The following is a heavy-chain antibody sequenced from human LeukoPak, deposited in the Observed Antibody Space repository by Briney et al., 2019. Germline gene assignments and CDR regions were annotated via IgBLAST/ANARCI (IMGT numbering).Heavy chain of an antibody. V-gene: IGHV4-31*03. Sequence: PSQTLSLTCTVSGGSISSGGYSWSWIRQHPGEGLEWIGYIHYSGITYYNPSLKSRVTISVATSKNQFSLKLTSVTAADTAVYYCARHYPTYGDSGYWYFDLWGRGTLVTVSS. D-gene: IGHD4-17*01. CDR1: GGSISSGGYS. J-gene: IGHJ2*01. CDR2: IHYSGIT. CDR3: ARHYPTYGDSGYWYFDL.